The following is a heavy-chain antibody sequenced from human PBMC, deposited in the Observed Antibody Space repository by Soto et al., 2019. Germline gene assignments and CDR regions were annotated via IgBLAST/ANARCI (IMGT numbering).Heavy chain of an antibody. Sequence: QVQLKESGPGLVKPSQTLSLICTVSSGSVSSAGDYWNWIRQHPEKGLEWIGSVHYGGNTLYNPARESRTTLVGDTAKEPISPTLNSVNDPVPAGYYWARQPFCSYSRRPERRLPGVDPWGQGTLVIVPS. J-gene: IGHJ5*02. V-gene: IGHV4-31*03. CDR2: VHYGGNT. D-gene: IGHD2-15*01. CDR1: SGSVSSAGDY. CDR3: ARQPFCSYSRRPERRLPGVDP.